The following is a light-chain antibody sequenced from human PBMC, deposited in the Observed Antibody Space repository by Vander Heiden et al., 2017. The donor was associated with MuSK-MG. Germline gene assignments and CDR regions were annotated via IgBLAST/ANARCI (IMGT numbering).Light chain of an antibody. CDR1: QSVSSY. CDR2: DAS. Sequence: EIVLTQSPATLSLSPGERATLSCRASQSVSSYLAWYQQKPGQAPRLLIYDASNRATGIPARFSGSGSGTDFTLTISSLEPEDFAVYYCQQRSNWPPFGPGTKVXIK. V-gene: IGKV3-11*01. CDR3: QQRSNWPP. J-gene: IGKJ3*01.